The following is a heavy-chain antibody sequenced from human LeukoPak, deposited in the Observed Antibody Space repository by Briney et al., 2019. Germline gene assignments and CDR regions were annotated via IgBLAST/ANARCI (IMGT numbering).Heavy chain of an antibody. Sequence: PSETLSLTCTVSGGSISSYYWSWIRQPPGKGLEWIGYISYSGSSNYNPSLKSRVSISVDTSKNQFSLKLSSVTAADTAVYYCAREGYYDSSGYYLGRFDYWGQGTLVTVSS. D-gene: IGHD3-22*01. CDR2: ISYSGSS. CDR3: AREGYYDSSGYYLGRFDY. V-gene: IGHV4-59*12. J-gene: IGHJ4*02. CDR1: GGSISSYY.